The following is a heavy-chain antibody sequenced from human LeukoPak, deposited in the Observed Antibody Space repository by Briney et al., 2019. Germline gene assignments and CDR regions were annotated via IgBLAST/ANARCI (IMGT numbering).Heavy chain of an antibody. V-gene: IGHV1-2*06. J-gene: IGHJ4*02. CDR1: GYTFTGYY. D-gene: IGHD6-6*01. CDR2: INPNSGGT. Sequence: ASVKVSCKASGYTFTGYYMHWVRQAPGQGLEWMGRINPNSGGTNYAQKFQGRVTMTRDTSISTAYMELSRLRSDDTAVYYCARDARDSSSSYTNLDYWGQGTLVTVSS. CDR3: ARDARDSSSSYTNLDY.